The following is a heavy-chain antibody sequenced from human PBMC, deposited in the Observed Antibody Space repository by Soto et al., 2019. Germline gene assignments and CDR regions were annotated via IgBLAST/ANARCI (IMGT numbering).Heavy chain of an antibody. D-gene: IGHD6-6*01. J-gene: IGHJ3*02. CDR2: IYSGGST. CDR3: ARKGFTFARAFDI. V-gene: IGHV3-66*01. Sequence: EVQLVESGGGLVQPGGSLRLSCAASGFTVSSNYMSWVRQAPGKGLEWVSVIYSGGSTYYADSVKGRFTISRDNSKNTLYLQMNSLRAEDTAVYYCARKGFTFARAFDIWGQGTMVTVSS. CDR1: GFTVSSNY.